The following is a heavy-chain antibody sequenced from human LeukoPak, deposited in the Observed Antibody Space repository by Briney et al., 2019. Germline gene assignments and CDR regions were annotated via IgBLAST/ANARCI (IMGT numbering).Heavy chain of an antibody. J-gene: IGHJ4*02. CDR3: ARKDSGGFDY. Sequence: GGSLRLSCAASGFTVSNTYMSWVRRAPGKGLEWVSVIYSGGSTYYADSVKGRFTISRDNSKNTVNLQMNSLRAEDTAMYYCARKDSGGFDYWGQGTLVTVSS. V-gene: IGHV3-53*01. D-gene: IGHD5-12*01. CDR1: GFTVSNTY. CDR2: IYSGGST.